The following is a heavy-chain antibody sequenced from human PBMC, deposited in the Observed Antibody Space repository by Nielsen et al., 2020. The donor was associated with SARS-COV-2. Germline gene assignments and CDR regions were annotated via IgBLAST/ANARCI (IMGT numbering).Heavy chain of an antibody. V-gene: IGHV1-24*01. Sequence: ASVKVSCKVSGYTLTELSMHWVGQAPGKGLEWMGGFDPEDGETIYAQKFQGRVTMTEDTSTDTAYMELSSLRSEDTAVYYCATVYAILPEYYFDYWGQGTLVTVSS. CDR1: GYTLTELS. D-gene: IGHD2-8*01. J-gene: IGHJ4*02. CDR3: ATVYAILPEYYFDY. CDR2: FDPEDGET.